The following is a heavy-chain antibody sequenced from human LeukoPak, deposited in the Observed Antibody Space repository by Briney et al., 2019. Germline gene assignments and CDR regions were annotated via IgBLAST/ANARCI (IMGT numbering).Heavy chain of an antibody. Sequence: GGSLRLSCVASGFTFSSYAMHWVRQAPGKGLEYVSVINSNGRNTYYVNSVKGRFTISRDNSKNTLYLQMGSLRPEDTGVYCCAREPALGDLDYWGQGALVTVSS. CDR1: GFTFSSYA. V-gene: IGHV3-64*01. D-gene: IGHD4-17*01. J-gene: IGHJ4*02. CDR2: INSNGRNT. CDR3: AREPALGDLDY.